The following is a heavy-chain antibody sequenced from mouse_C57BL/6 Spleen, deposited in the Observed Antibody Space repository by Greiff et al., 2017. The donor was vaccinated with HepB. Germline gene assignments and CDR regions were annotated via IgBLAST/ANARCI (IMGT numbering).Heavy chain of an antibody. CDR2: INPSNGGT. V-gene: IGHV1-53*01. J-gene: IGHJ1*03. D-gene: IGHD4-1*01. CDR3: ARGGLGRRYFDV. CDR1: GYTFTSYW. Sequence: QVQLQQPGTELVKPGASVKLSCKASGYTFTSYWMHWVKQRPGQGLEWIGNINPSNGGTNYNEKFKSKATLTVDKSSSTAYMQLSSLTSEDSAVYYGARGGLGRRYFDVWGTGPRSPSPQ.